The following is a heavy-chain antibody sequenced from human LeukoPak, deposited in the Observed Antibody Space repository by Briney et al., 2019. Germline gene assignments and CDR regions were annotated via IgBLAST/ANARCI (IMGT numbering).Heavy chain of an antibody. CDR1: GGSMSNYY. J-gene: IGHJ3*02. CDR3: ARDYYYYDSSESFDI. D-gene: IGHD3-22*01. Sequence: SETLSLTCTVSGGSMSNYYWSWIRQPPGKGLEWIGYIYYSGSTNYNPSLKSRVTISIDTPKNQFSLKLSSVTAADTAVYYCARDYYYYDSSESFDIWGQGTMVTVSS. V-gene: IGHV4-59*12. CDR2: IYYSGST.